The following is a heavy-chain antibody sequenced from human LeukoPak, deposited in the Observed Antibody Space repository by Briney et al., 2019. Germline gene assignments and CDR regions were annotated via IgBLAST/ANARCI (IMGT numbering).Heavy chain of an antibody. Sequence: SETLSLTCTVSGGSISSSSYYWGWIRQPPGKGLEWIGSICYSGSTYYNPSLKSRVTISVDTSKNQFSLKLSSVTAADTAVYYCARIKATVTSFKFDYWGQGTLVTVSS. D-gene: IGHD4-17*01. CDR2: ICYSGST. J-gene: IGHJ4*02. CDR1: GGSISSSSYY. V-gene: IGHV4-39*01. CDR3: ARIKATVTSFKFDY.